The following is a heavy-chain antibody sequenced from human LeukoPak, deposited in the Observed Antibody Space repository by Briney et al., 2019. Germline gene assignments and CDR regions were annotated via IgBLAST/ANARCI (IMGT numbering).Heavy chain of an antibody. V-gene: IGHV4-4*02. CDR1: GGSISSSNW. J-gene: IGHJ5*02. D-gene: IGHD3-16*01. CDR2: IYHSGST. CDR3: ARGGGDSVS. Sequence: SETLSLTCAVSGGSISSSNWWSWVRQPPGKGLEGFGVIYHSGSTNYNPSLKSRVTISVDNSKNQLSLKMSTVTAEDTAVYYCARGGGDSVSWGQGTLVTVSS.